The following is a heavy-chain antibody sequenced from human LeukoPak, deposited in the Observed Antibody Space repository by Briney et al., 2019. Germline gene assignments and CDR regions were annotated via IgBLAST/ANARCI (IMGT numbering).Heavy chain of an antibody. CDR2: ISADGVTT. Sequence: GGSLRLSCAVSGFSVSSFGMSWVRQPPGKGLEWISAISADGVTTYYADSVKGRFIISRDNSKNTLYLQLSSLRAEDTAVYYCAHGYSSGWYPHWGQGSLVSVSS. CDR3: AHGYSSGWYPH. CDR1: GFSVSSFG. J-gene: IGHJ4*02. V-gene: IGHV3-23*01. D-gene: IGHD6-19*01.